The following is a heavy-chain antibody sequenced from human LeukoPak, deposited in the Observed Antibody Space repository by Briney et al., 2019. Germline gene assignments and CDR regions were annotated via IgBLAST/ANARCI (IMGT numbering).Heavy chain of an antibody. CDR1: GGSFSGYY. CDR3: ARVRYYYDSSGYYYLFDY. D-gene: IGHD3-22*01. J-gene: IGHJ4*02. Sequence: LSETLSLTCTVYGGSFSGYYWSWIRQPPGKGLEWIGEINHSGSTNYNPSLKSRVTISVDTSKNQFSLKLSSVTAADTAVYYCARVRYYYDSSGYYYLFDYWGQGTLVTVSS. V-gene: IGHV4-34*01. CDR2: INHSGST.